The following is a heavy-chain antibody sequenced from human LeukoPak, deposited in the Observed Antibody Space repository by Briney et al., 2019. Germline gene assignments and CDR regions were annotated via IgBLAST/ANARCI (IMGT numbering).Heavy chain of an antibody. V-gene: IGHV5-10-1*01. J-gene: IGHJ4*02. Sequence: GESLKISCKGSGYSFTSYWISWVRQMPGKGLEWMGRIDPSDSYTNYSPSFQGHVTISADKSISTDYLQWSSLKASDTAMYYCARHYYYDSSGYPYWGQGTLVTVSS. CDR2: IDPSDSYT. CDR1: GYSFTSYW. CDR3: ARHYYYDSSGYPY. D-gene: IGHD3-22*01.